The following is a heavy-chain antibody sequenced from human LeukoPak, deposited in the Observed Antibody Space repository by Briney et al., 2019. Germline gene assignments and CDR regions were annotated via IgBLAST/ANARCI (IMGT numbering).Heavy chain of an antibody. V-gene: IGHV3-30*04. CDR2: ISYDGSNK. CDR1: GFTFSNYA. CDR3: VSRYSSSWYQTPGNWIDP. Sequence: GGSLRLSCAASGFTFSNYAMHWVRQAPGKGLEWVAVISYDGSNKYYTDSVKGRFTISGDSSKNTLYLQMNSLRPEDTAVYYCVSRYSSSWYQTPGNWIDPWGQGTLVTVSS. D-gene: IGHD6-13*01. J-gene: IGHJ5*02.